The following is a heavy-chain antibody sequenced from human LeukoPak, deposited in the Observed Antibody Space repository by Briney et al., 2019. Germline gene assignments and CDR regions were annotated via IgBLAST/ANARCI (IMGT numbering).Heavy chain of an antibody. J-gene: IGHJ4*02. CDR1: GFTFSSYS. CDR3: APLDYYGSGSHDY. CDR2: ISSSSSTI. V-gene: IGHV3-48*01. D-gene: IGHD3-10*01. Sequence: GGSLRLSCAASGFTFSSYSMNWVRQAPGKGLEWVSYISSSSSTIYYADSVKGRFTISRDNAKNSLYLQMNSLRADDTAVYYCAPLDYYGSGSHDYWGQGTLVTVSS.